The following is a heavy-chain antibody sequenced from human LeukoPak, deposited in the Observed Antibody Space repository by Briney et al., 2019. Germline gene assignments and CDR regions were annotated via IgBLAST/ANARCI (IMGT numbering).Heavy chain of an antibody. V-gene: IGHV1-69*05. CDR2: IIPIFGTA. Sequence: ASVKVSCKASGGTFSSYAISWVRQAPGQGLEWMGGIIPIFGTANYAQKFQGRVTITTDESTSTAYMELSSLRSEDTAVYYCARERIAAHHFDYWGQGTLVTVSS. D-gene: IGHD6-6*01. CDR1: GGTFSSYA. J-gene: IGHJ4*02. CDR3: ARERIAAHHFDY.